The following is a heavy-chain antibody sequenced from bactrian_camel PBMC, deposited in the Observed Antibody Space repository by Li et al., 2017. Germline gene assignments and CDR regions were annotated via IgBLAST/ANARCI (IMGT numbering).Heavy chain of an antibody. CDR3: ASSRNVGLCSLRHRFPY. Sequence: QVQLVESGGESVQAGGSLRLSCVASGATQDIGCMGWFRLVPGLEREGVAIIIDDHSPTYADSVKGRFTISRDKTQNILYLQMNDLNPDDTGMYTCASSRNVGLCSLRHRFPYRGQGTQVTVS. CDR1: GATQDIGC. V-gene: IGHV3S55*01. CDR2: IIDDHSP. D-gene: IGHD1*01. J-gene: IGHJ4*01.